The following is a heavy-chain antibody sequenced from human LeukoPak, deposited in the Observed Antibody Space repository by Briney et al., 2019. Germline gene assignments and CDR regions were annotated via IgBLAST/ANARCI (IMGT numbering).Heavy chain of an antibody. V-gene: IGHV4-59*12. J-gene: IGHJ5*02. D-gene: IGHD3-9*01. CDR3: ARDAGRYDWFDP. CDR2: IYYSGST. CDR1: VGSLSGYY. Sequence: SETLSLTCAVYVGSLSGYYWSWIRQPPGKGLEWIGSIYYSGSTNYNHSLKSRVTISVDTSKNQFSLKLSSVTAADTAVYYCARDAGRYDWFDPWGQGTLVTVSS.